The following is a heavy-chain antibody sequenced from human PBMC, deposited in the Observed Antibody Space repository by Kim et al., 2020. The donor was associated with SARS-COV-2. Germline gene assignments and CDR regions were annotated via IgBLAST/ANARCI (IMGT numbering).Heavy chain of an antibody. CDR2: ISSYSGQT. D-gene: IGHD6-13*01. CDR1: GYTFTSNS. Sequence: ASVKVSCKTSGYTFTSNSVSWVRQAPGQGLEWMGWISSYSGQTNYAQKLQGRVTMTTDTSTSTAYMELRTLRSEDTAVYFCARDRGQQLVTGVFDDWGQGTLVTVSS. CDR3: ARDRGQQLVTGVFDD. V-gene: IGHV1-18*04. J-gene: IGHJ4*01.